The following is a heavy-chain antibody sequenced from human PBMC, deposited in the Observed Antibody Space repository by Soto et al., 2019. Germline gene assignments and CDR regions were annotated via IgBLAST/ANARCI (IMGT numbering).Heavy chain of an antibody. CDR1: GGSISSSNW. CDR3: ASRYFDWFNWLDP. D-gene: IGHD3-9*01. Sequence: PSETLSLTCAVSGGSISSSNWWSWVRQPPGKGLEWIGEIYHSGSTNYNPSLKSRVTISVDKSKNQFSLKLSSVTAADTAVYYCASRYFDWFNWLDPWGQGTLVTVSS. J-gene: IGHJ5*02. V-gene: IGHV4-4*02. CDR2: IYHSGST.